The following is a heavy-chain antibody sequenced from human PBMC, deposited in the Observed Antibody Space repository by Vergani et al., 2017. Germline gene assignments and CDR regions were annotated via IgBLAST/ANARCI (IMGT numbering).Heavy chain of an antibody. CDR2: IFPSGNS. CDR1: GDSITNGGFS. D-gene: IGHD3-3*01. CDR3: ARASLRALFGYYYCMDV. Sequence: QLQLQESGSGLVKPSQTLSLTCAVSGDSITNGGFSWNWIRQPPGKGPEWIGYIFPSGNSDYNPSLKNRVYISLDKSKNQFSLWVNSVTAADTAVYFCARASLRALFGYYYCMDVWGKGKTVVVSS. J-gene: IGHJ6*04. V-gene: IGHV4-30-2*01.